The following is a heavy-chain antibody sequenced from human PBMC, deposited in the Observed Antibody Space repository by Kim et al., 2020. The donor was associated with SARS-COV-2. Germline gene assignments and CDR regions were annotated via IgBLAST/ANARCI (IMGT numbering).Heavy chain of an antibody. D-gene: IGHD3-3*01. CDR1: GFTFSSYW. CDR3: ARVYEKAIFGMVYEGESFDY. V-gene: IGHV3-7*01. CDR2: IKQDGSEK. J-gene: IGHJ4*02. Sequence: GGSLRLSCAASGFTFSSYWMSWVRQAPGKGLEWVANIKQDGSEKYYVDSVKGRFTISRDNAKNSLYLQMNSLRAEDTAVYYCARVYEKAIFGMVYEGESFDYWGQGTLVTVSS.